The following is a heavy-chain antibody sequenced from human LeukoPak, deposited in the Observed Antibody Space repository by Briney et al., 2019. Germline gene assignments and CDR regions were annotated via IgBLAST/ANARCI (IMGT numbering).Heavy chain of an antibody. D-gene: IGHD5-12*01. CDR2: MYYSGRT. J-gene: IGHJ4*02. V-gene: IGHV4-39*01. CDR3: GGRSWLHSPKVDY. Sequence: SQSLSPTCTVSGASINSANYYCGWIRQPPGKGLEWFGSMYYSGRTYYNASLKSRVSISVDKPKNQFSLNPTAFTAADTAVYYCGGRSWLHSPKVDYWGQSTLVTVSS. CDR1: GASINSANYY.